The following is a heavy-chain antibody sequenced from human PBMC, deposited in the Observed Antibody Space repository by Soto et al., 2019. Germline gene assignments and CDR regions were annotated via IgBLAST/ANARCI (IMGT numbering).Heavy chain of an antibody. CDR1: GFTFSTYW. J-gene: IGHJ5*02. Sequence: EVQLVDSGGGLVQPGGSLRLSCAASGFTFSTYWMHWVRQAPGKGLVWVSRIKSDGSSTTYADSVKGRFTISRDNAKNSLYMQMNSLRVEATDVYYCARSAVFDPWVQETLVSVSS. CDR2: IKSDGSST. V-gene: IGHV3-74*01. CDR3: ARSAVFDP.